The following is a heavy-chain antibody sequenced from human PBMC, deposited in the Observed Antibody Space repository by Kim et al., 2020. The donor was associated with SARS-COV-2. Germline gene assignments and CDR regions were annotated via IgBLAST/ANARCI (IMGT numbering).Heavy chain of an antibody. CDR3: ARGWGDILTGYWKYNWFDP. V-gene: IGHV4-31*03. D-gene: IGHD3-9*01. J-gene: IGHJ5*02. CDR2: IYYSGST. CDR1: GGSISSGGYY. Sequence: SETLSLTCTVSGGSISSGGYYWSWIRQHPGKGLEWIGYIYYSGSTYYNPSLKSRVTISVDTSKNQFSLKLSSVTAADTAVYYCARGWGDILTGYWKYNWFDPWGQGTLVTVSS.